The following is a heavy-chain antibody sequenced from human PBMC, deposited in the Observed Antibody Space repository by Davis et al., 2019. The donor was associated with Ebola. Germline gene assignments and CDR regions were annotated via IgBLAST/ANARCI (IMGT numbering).Heavy chain of an antibody. CDR2: ISSSSNYI. CDR1: GFTFSNYA. CDR3: ARGESSFDYYYGMDV. Sequence: GESLKISCVASGFTFSNYAMNWVRQAPGKGLEWVSTISSSSNYIYYAESVKGRFTVSRDNAKNSLYLQMNSLRAEDTAVYYCARGESSFDYYYGMDVWGQGTTVTVSS. J-gene: IGHJ6*02. V-gene: IGHV3-21*01. D-gene: IGHD6-13*01.